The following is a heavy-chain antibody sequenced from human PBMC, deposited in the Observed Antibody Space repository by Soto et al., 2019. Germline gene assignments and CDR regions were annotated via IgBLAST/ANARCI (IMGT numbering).Heavy chain of an antibody. J-gene: IGHJ5*02. CDR2: IYHSGST. D-gene: IGHD2-2*01. Sequence: SETLSLTCAVSGGSISSSNWWSWVRQPPGKGLEWIGEIYHSGSTNYNPSLKSRVTISVDKSKNQFSLKLSSVTAADTAVYYCERKYCSSTSCLGFDPWGQGTLVTVSS. CDR3: ERKYCSSTSCLGFDP. CDR1: GGSISSSNW. V-gene: IGHV4-4*02.